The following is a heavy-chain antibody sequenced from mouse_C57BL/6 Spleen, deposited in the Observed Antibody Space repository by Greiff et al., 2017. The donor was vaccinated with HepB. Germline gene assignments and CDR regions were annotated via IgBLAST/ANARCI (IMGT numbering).Heavy chain of an antibody. V-gene: IGHV1-47*01. D-gene: IGHD2-2*01. CDR1: GYTFTTYP. Sequence: VQRVESGAELVKPGASVKMSCKASGYTFTTYPIEWMKQNHGKSLEWIGNFHPYNDDTKYNEKFKGKATLTVEKSSSTVYLELSRLTSDDSAVYYCAIIYYGYGGGTMDYWGQGTSVTVSS. J-gene: IGHJ4*01. CDR3: AIIYYGYGGGTMDY. CDR2: FHPYNDDT.